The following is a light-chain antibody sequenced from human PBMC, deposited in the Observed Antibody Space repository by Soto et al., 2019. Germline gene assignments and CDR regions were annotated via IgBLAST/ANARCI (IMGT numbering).Light chain of an antibody. CDR3: AAWDVSLSGWV. V-gene: IGLV1-47*01. CDR2: RND. CDR1: SSNIGSHY. J-gene: IGLJ3*02. Sequence: QAVVTQPPSASGTPGQRVTISCSGSSSNIGSHYVYWYQQLPGTAPKPLIYRNDQRPSGVPDRFSGSKSGTSASLAISGLRSEYESDYYCAAWDVSLSGWVFGGGTKLTVL.